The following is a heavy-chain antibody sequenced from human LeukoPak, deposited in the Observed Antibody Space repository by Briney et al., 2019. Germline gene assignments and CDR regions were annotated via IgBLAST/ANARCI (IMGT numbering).Heavy chain of an antibody. J-gene: IGHJ4*02. D-gene: IGHD3-22*01. CDR1: GFTFSSYA. Sequence: GGSLRLSCAAPGFTFSSYAMSWVRQAPGKGLEWVSAISGSGGSTYYADSVKGRFTISRDNSKNTLYLQMNSLGAEDTAVYYCARRGVTMIVVVNYFDYWGQGTLVTVSS. CDR3: ARRGVTMIVVVNYFDY. CDR2: ISGSGGST. V-gene: IGHV3-23*01.